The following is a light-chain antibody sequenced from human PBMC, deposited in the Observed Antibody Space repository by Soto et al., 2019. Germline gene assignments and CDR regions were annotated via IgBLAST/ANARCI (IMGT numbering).Light chain of an antibody. V-gene: IGKV2-28*01. J-gene: IGKJ1*01. CDR1: QSLLHSNGYNY. CDR2: LGS. CDR3: MQALQIRVE. Sequence: DGVMTQFPLSLSVTPGEPASISCRSSQSLLHSNGYNYLDWYVQKPGQSPQLLIYLGSNRASGVHDRFSGSGSGTDFTLKISRVEAEDVGVYYCMQALQIRVEFGQGTKVEIK.